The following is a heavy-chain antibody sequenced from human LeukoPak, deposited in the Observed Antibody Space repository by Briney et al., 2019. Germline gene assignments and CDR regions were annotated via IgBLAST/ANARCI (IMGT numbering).Heavy chain of an antibody. D-gene: IGHD3-22*01. CDR2: FSGSGIST. CDR3: AKDRGYHYDSSGYYRMDAFDI. Sequence: GGSLRLSCAASGFTFSSYAMSWVRQAPGKGLEWVSAFSGSGISTYYADSVKGRFTISRDNSKNTLYLQMNSLRAEDTAVYYCAKDRGYHYDSSGYYRMDAFDIWGQGTMVTVSS. J-gene: IGHJ3*02. CDR1: GFTFSSYA. V-gene: IGHV3-23*01.